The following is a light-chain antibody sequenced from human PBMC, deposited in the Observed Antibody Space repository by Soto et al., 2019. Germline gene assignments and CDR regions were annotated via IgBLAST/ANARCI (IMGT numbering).Light chain of an antibody. V-gene: IGKV1-39*01. CDR1: QSISSY. CDR3: QQSYRPLT. J-gene: IGKJ4*01. CDR2: AAS. Sequence: DIQMTQSPSSLSASVGDRVTITCRASQSISSYLNWYQQKPGKAPKLLIYAASSLQSGVPSRFSGSGYGTDFTLTMRSLQPEDFATYYCQQSYRPLTFGGGTKVEIK.